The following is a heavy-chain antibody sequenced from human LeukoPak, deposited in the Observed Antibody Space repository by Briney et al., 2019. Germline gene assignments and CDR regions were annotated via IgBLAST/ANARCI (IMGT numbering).Heavy chain of an antibody. CDR1: GYTFSNYY. CDR3: ARTLLTGFYMPPGY. Sequence: GASVTVSCTASGYTFSNYYIHWVRQAPGQGLEWMGKINPSDDDITYAQKFQDRVTMTSDTSTSAVYMELSSLRSEDTAVYYCARTLLTGFYMPPGYWGQGSLVTVSS. J-gene: IGHJ4*02. V-gene: IGHV1-46*01. D-gene: IGHD3-9*01. CDR2: INPSDDDI.